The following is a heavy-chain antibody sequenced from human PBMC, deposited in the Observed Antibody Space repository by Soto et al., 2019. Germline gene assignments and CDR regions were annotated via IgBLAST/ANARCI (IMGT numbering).Heavy chain of an antibody. D-gene: IGHD5-18*01. CDR2: ISWNSGRI. V-gene: IGHV3-9*01. CDR3: AKDSGSIQLWLGDFDF. J-gene: IGHJ4*02. Sequence: EVQLVESGGDLVQPGRSLRLSCVASGFTFDDYAMHWVRQVPGKGLEWVSSISWNSGRINYADSVKGRFTISRDNAKNSLYLQMNSLRAEDTAFYYCAKDSGSIQLWLGDFDFWGQGTLVTVSS. CDR1: GFTFDDYA.